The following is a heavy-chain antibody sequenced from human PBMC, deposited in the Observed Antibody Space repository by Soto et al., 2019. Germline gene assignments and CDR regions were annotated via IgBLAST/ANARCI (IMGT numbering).Heavy chain of an antibody. CDR3: ARVEAGAYYQVYYGMDG. CDR2: IIPTLNIP. Sequence: QVQLVQSGAEVKKPGSSVKVSCKASGGTFTNYAITWVRQAPGRGLECMGGIIPTLNIPNYAQRFEGRLTITADESTRTVYMDLSSLTSEDTAVYYCARVEAGAYYQVYYGMDGWGQGTTVTVSS. D-gene: IGHD3-22*01. J-gene: IGHJ6*02. V-gene: IGHV1-69*04. CDR1: GGTFTNYA.